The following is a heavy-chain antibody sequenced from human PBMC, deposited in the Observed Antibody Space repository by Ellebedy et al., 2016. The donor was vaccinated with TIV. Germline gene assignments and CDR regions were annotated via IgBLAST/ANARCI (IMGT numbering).Heavy chain of an antibody. CDR3: TRVKYYYDRLRVFYFES. Sequence: GESLKISCAASGFTVGNSYLSWVRQTPGKGLEWVSLIYSNDNTYYGDAVRGRFTISRDTSSNTLYIQMNSLRAEDTAVYYCTRVKYYYDRLRVFYFESWGRGTLVTVPS. V-gene: IGHV3-53*01. CDR2: IYSNDNT. J-gene: IGHJ4*02. CDR1: GFTVGNSY. D-gene: IGHD3-22*01.